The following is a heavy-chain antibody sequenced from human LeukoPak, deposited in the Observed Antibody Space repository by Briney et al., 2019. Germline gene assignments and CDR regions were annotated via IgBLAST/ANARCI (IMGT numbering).Heavy chain of an antibody. V-gene: IGHV1-69*13. J-gene: IGHJ4*02. D-gene: IGHD3-3*01. CDR1: GGTFSSYA. CDR3: ARAKRSGFWSGYYHFDY. Sequence: ASVKVSCKASGGTFSSYAISWVRQAPGQGLEWMGGIIPIFGTANYAQKFQGRVTITADESTSTAYMELSSLRSEDTAVYYCARAKRSGFWSGYYHFDYWGQGTLVTVSS. CDR2: IIPIFGTA.